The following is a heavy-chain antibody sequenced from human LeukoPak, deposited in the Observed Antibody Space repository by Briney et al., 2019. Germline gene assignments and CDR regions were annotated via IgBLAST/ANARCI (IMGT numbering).Heavy chain of an antibody. V-gene: IGHV1-69*02. CDR3: ASGYSFYGMDV. Sequence: ASVKVSCKASGGTFISYTISWVRQAPGQGLEWMGRIIAILGIANYAQKIQGRDTITADKSTSTAYVELSSLRSEDTVVYYCASGYSFYGMDVWGQGTTVSV. CDR2: IIAILGIA. J-gene: IGHJ6*02. D-gene: IGHD5-18*01. CDR1: GGTFISYT.